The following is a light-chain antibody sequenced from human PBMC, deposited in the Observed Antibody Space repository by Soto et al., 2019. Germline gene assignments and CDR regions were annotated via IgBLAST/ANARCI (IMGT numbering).Light chain of an antibody. Sequence: DIQMTQSPSTLSASVGDRVTITCRARQSISSWLAWYQQKTGKAPKLLIYKASSLESGVPSRFSGSVSGPAFTLTISSLQPDDFATYYCQQYNSSPTFGPGTKVEIK. CDR2: KAS. V-gene: IGKV1-5*03. J-gene: IGKJ1*01. CDR3: QQYNSSPT. CDR1: QSISSW.